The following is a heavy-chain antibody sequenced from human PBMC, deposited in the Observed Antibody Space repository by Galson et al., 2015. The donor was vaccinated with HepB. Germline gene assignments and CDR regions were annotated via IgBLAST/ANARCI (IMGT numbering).Heavy chain of an antibody. V-gene: IGHV3-74*01. J-gene: IGHJ6*01. CDR2: IDGDRSKI. Sequence: SLRLSCAASGFTFSGYYMHWVRQVPGQGLMWIARIDGDRSKIGYADSVKGRFTVSRDNAKNMLYLQLDSLSAEDTGVYYCARGNRDVWGQGTTVTVSS. CDR1: GFTFSGYY. CDR3: ARGNRDV. D-gene: IGHD2/OR15-2a*01.